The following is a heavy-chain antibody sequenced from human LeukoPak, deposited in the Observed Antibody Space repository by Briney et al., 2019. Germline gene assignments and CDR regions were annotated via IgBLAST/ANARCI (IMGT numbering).Heavy chain of an antibody. J-gene: IGHJ4*02. CDR3: AKDPVWFGSWQQYFDY. D-gene: IGHD3-10*01. CDR2: ISGSGGST. V-gene: IGHV3-23*01. CDR1: GFTFSNYA. Sequence: PGGSLRLSCAASGFTFSNYAMSWVRQAPGKGLDWVSAISGSGGSTYYADSVKGRFTISRDNSKNTMYLQMNSLRAEDTAVYYCAKDPVWFGSWQQYFDYWGQGTLVTVSS.